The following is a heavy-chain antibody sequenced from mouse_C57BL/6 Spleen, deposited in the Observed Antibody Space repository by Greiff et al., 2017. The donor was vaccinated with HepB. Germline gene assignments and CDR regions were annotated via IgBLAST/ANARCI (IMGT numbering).Heavy chain of an antibody. CDR1: GFTFTDYY. CDR3: ARSGGILHYYAMDY. CDR2: IRNKANGYTT. Sequence: EVQGVESGGGLVQPGGSLSLSCAASGFTFTDYYMSWVRQPPGKALEWVGFIRNKANGYTTEYSASVKGRFTISRDNSQSILYLQMNALRAEDSATYYCARSGGILHYYAMDYWGQGTSVTVSS. J-gene: IGHJ4*01. V-gene: IGHV7-3*01.